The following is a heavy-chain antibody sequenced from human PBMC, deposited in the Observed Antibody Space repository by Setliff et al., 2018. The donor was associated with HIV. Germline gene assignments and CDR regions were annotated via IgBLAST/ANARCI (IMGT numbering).Heavy chain of an antibody. V-gene: IGHV4-4*09. D-gene: IGHD2-8*02. Sequence: PSETLSLTCTVSGDSISSYSWGWIRQPPGKGLEWIGYIYSSGTTQYNPSVESRVTMSLDTSRDQFSLNLRSVTAADTAVYFCARLIHTGLLYFDFWGLGTLVTVSS. CDR1: GDSISSYS. CDR2: IYSSGTT. J-gene: IGHJ4*02. CDR3: ARLIHTGLLYFDF.